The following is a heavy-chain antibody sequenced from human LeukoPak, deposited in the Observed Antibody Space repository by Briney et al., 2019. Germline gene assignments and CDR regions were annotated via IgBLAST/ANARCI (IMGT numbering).Heavy chain of an antibody. Sequence: GGSLRLSCAASGFTFSDYYMTWIRQSPAKGLEWVSYISAGGTTYYADSVKGRLYISRDNANNSVYLQMNSLRGDDTAVYYCARAAFGEWLLDYWGQGTLVTVSS. CDR1: GFTFSDYY. CDR3: ARAAFGEWLLDY. CDR2: ISAGGTT. V-gene: IGHV3-11*01. J-gene: IGHJ4*02. D-gene: IGHD3-10*01.